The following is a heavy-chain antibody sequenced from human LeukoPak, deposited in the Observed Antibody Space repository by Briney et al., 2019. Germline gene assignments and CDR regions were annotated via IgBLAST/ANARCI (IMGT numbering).Heavy chain of an antibody. V-gene: IGHV3-33*01. CDR1: GFTFSHYG. CDR2: IWYDGSKQ. Sequence: PGGSLRLSCAGSGFTFSHYGIYWVRQAPGKGLEWVAAIWYDGSKQLYRDAVKGRFTISRDDSKNTVFLQMNSLRAEDTAVYFCARDPSIRGYSGYDHDHWGQGTLVTVSS. CDR3: ARDPSIRGYSGYDHDH. D-gene: IGHD5-12*01. J-gene: IGHJ4*02.